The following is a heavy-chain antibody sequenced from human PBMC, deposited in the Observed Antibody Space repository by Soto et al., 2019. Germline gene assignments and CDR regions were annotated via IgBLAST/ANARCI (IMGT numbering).Heavy chain of an antibody. CDR1: GFTFSNFA. Sequence: GGSLRLSCAASGFTFSNFAMTWVRQAPGEGLEWVSSISGTDDYTYYADSVKGRFTISRDNARNTLFLHMNNLRAEDTAMYYCAKSTRQYGSAIHAFFGPWGLGTLVTVSS. CDR2: ISGTDDYT. J-gene: IGHJ5*01. CDR3: AKSTRQYGSAIHAFFGP. D-gene: IGHD3-10*01. V-gene: IGHV3-23*01.